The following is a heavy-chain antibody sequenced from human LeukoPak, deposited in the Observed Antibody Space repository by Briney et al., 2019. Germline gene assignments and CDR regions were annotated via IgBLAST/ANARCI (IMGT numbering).Heavy chain of an antibody. V-gene: IGHV3-66*01. CDR1: GFTVTNNY. J-gene: IGHJ6*02. CDR2: IYGGGRT. CDR3: EREGYASGTPYGIDV. D-gene: IGHD3-10*01. Sequence: AGSLRLSCAASGFTVTNNYMSWVRQAPGKGLEWGSVIYGGGRTSYADSVKGRFTICRDNSKNTLYRQMSSLRDEDTAVYYWEREGYASGTPYGIDVWGQGATVTVSS.